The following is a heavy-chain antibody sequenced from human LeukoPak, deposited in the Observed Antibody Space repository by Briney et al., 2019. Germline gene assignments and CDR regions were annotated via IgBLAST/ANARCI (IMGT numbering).Heavy chain of an antibody. Sequence: SETLSLTCTVSGGSISSYYWSWIRQPPGKGLEWIGYIYYSGSTNYNPSLKSRVTISVDTSKNQFSLKLSSVTAADTAVYYCARAGGYCSGGSYYFFDYWGQGTLVTVSS. CDR1: GGSISSYY. D-gene: IGHD2-15*01. CDR3: ARAGGYCSGGSYYFFDY. V-gene: IGHV4-59*01. CDR2: IYYSGST. J-gene: IGHJ4*02.